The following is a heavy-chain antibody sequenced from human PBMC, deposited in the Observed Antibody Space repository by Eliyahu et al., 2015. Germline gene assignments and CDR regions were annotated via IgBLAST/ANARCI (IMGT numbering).Heavy chain of an antibody. CDR2: IRXKANSYAT. CDR1: GFTFSGXA. Sequence: EVQLVESGGGLVQPGGSLKLXXAASGFTFSGXAXHWVRXAXGKGLEWVGRIRXKANSYATAYAASVKGRFTISRDDSKNTAYLQMNSLKTEDTAVYYCTRQRLREYQLLSFDYWGREPWSPSPQ. D-gene: IGHD2-2*01. V-gene: IGHV3-73*01. CDR3: TRQRLREYQLLSFDY. J-gene: IGHJ4*02.